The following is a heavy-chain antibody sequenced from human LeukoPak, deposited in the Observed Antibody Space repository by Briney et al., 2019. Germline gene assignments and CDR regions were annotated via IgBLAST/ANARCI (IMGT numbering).Heavy chain of an antibody. D-gene: IGHD6-19*01. CDR1: GGSISSYY. J-gene: IGHJ1*01. CDR2: IYTSGST. CDR3: ARGTSSGWYHGGFQH. Sequence: SETLSLTCTVSGGSISSYYWSWIRQPAGKGLEWIGRIYTSGSTNYNPSLKSRVTMSIDTSKNQFSLKLSSVTAADTAVYYCARGTSSGWYHGGFQHWGQGTLVTVSS. V-gene: IGHV4-4*07.